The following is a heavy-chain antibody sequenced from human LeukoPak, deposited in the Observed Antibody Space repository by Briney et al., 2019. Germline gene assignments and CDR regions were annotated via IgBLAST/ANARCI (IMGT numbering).Heavy chain of an antibody. CDR2: INPNSGGT. D-gene: IGHD3-3*01. J-gene: IGHJ4*02. Sequence: ASVKVSCKASGYTFTGYYMHWVRQAPGQGLEGMGWINPNSGGTNYAQKFQGRVTMTRDTSISTAYMELSRLRSDDTAVYYCAKASGFLLYYFDYWGQGTLVTVSS. V-gene: IGHV1-2*02. CDR3: AKASGFLLYYFDY. CDR1: GYTFTGYY.